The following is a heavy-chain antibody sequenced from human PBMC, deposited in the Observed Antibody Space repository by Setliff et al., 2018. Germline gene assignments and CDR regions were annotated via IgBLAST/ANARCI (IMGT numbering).Heavy chain of an antibody. Sequence: HPGGSLRLSCAVSGFGVSSNFMSWVRQAPGKGLEWVSVIYSDGSTYHADSVKGRFTISRDNSKNTLYLQMNSLRAEDTAVYYCARGPVAAVDAFDIWGQGTMVTVSS. CDR1: GFGVSSNF. CDR3: ARGPVAAVDAFDI. D-gene: IGHD2-15*01. J-gene: IGHJ3*02. CDR2: IYSDGST. V-gene: IGHV3-66*01.